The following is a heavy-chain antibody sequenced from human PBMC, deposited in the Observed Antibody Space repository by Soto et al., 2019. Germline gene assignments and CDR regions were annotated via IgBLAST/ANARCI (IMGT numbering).Heavy chain of an antibody. CDR3: ARKRLLGGNPIYYYYGMDV. CDR1: GGSISSGDYY. D-gene: IGHD2-15*01. Sequence: PSETLSLTCTVSGGSISSGDYYWSWIRQPPGKGLEWIGYIYYSGSTYYNPSLKSRVTISVDTSKNQFSLKLSSVTAADTAVYYCARKRLLGGNPIYYYYGMDVWGQGTTVTVSS. CDR2: IYYSGST. V-gene: IGHV4-30-4*01. J-gene: IGHJ6*02.